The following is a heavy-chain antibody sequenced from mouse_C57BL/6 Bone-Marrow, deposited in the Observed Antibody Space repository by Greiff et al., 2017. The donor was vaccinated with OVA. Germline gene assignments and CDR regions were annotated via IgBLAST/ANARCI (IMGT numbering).Heavy chain of an antibody. CDR3: TTDDYGVFAY. V-gene: IGHV14-4*01. CDR2: IDPENGDT. D-gene: IGHD2-4*01. Sequence: ESGAELVRPGASVKLSCTASGFNIKDDYMHWVKQRPEQGLEWIGWIDPENGDTEYASKFQGKATITADTSSNTAYLQLSSLTSEDTAVYYCTTDDYGVFAYWGQGTLVTVSA. J-gene: IGHJ3*01. CDR1: GFNIKDDY.